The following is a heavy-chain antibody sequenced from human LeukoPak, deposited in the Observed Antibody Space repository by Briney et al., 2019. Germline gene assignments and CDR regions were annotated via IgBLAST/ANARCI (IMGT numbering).Heavy chain of an antibody. V-gene: IGHV3-23*01. J-gene: IGHJ3*01. D-gene: IGHD3-10*01. CDR1: GFIFSDYA. CDR3: VKAPSGFIKGSYDL. Sequence: PGGSLRLSCVGSGFIFSDYAVTWVRQAPGKGLVWVSSIGVSEGTTHYADSVKGRFTISRDNSKNTLYLQMNSLGVDDSAVYYCVKAPSGFIKGSYDLWGQGTMVTVSS. CDR2: IGVSEGTT.